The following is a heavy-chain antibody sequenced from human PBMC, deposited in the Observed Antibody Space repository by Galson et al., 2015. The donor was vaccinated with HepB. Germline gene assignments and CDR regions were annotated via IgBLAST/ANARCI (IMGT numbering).Heavy chain of an antibody. Sequence: SLRLSCAASGFTFGDYSMNWVRQAPGKGLEWVAYIRTGTNMIFYADSVKGRFTISRDNVNNSLFLQMNSLRHEDTAIYYCARDGWNFVLFDHWGQGTLVTVSS. CDR3: ARDGWNFVLFDH. D-gene: IGHD3-9*01. J-gene: IGHJ4*02. V-gene: IGHV3-48*02. CDR2: IRTGTNMI. CDR1: GFTFGDYS.